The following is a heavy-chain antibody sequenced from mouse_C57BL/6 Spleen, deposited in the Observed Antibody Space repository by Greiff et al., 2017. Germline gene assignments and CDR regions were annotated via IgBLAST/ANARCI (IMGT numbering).Heavy chain of an antibody. Sequence: QVQLQQSGAELVKPGASVKISCKASGYAFSSYWMNWVKQRPGKGLEWIGQIYPGDGDTNYNGKFKGKATLTADKSSSTAYMQLSSLTSEDSAVYFCARSEGPYDYGFAYWGQGTLVTVSA. CDR3: ARSEGPYDYGFAY. J-gene: IGHJ3*01. CDR1: GYAFSSYW. V-gene: IGHV1-80*01. D-gene: IGHD2-4*01. CDR2: IYPGDGDT.